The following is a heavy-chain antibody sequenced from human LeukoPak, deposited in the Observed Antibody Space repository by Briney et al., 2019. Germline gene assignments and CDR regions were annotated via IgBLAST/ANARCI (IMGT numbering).Heavy chain of an antibody. CDR2: IYYSGST. J-gene: IGHJ6*03. CDR3: ARDQYHYDSSGYYPYYYYYMDV. V-gene: IGHV4-59*01. D-gene: IGHD3-22*01. Sequence: PSETLSLTCTVSGGSISSYYWSWIRQPPGKGLEWIGYIYYSGSTNYNPSLKSRVTISVDTSKNQFSLKLSSVTAADTAVYYCARDQYHYDSSGYYPYYYYYMDVWGKGTTVTVSS. CDR1: GGSISSYY.